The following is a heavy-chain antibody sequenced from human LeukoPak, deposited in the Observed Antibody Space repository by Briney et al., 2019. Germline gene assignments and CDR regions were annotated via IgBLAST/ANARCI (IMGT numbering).Heavy chain of an antibody. V-gene: IGHV4-39*02. CDR2: VYYGRSR. Sequence: KASETLSPTCTVSGDSISRSTYYWAWIRQPPGKGLEWIGSVYYGRSRYFNPSLESRATISVDTSKNHFSLKMSSVTAADTAVYYCARSSGTGTFSYWGQGTLVTVSS. CDR3: ARSSGTGTFSY. CDR1: GDSISRSTYY. D-gene: IGHD6-25*01. J-gene: IGHJ4*02.